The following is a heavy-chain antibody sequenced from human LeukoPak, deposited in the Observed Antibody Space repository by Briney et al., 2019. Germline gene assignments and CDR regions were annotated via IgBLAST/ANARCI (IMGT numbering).Heavy chain of an antibody. CDR1: GDSISSRTYY. CDR2: IYYSGST. CDR3: ARHAVAGLLDCFDN. Sequence: PSETLSLTCSVSGDSISSRTYYWGWIRQPPGKGLEWIGSIYYSGSTFYTPSLKSRVTISVDTSKNQFSLRLSSVTAADTAVYYCARHAVAGLLDCFDNWGQGSLVTVSS. J-gene: IGHJ4*02. V-gene: IGHV4-39*01. D-gene: IGHD6-19*01.